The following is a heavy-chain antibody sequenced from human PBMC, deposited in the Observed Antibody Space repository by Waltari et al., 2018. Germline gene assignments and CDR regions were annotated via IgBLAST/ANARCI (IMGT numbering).Heavy chain of an antibody. CDR1: GGSISSSNC. CDR2: TEHSGST. J-gene: IGHJ4*02. D-gene: IGHD6-13*01. V-gene: IGHV4-4*02. Sequence: QVQLQESGPGLVKPSGTLSLTCAVSGGSISSSNCWRWVRQPPGKGLEWSGETEHSGSTNDSPCLKSGVTISVDKCKNQFSLKRSSVTAADTAVYYCARKRSDYSSSWYEDDYWGQGTLVTVSS. CDR3: ARKRSDYSSSWYEDDY.